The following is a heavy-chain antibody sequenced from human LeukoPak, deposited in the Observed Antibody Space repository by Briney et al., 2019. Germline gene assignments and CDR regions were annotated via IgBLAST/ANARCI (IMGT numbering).Heavy chain of an antibody. D-gene: IGHD6-13*01. J-gene: IGHJ6*03. CDR1: GFTFSSYS. CDR3: ARGAQHLVDLYYYYYYMDV. CDR2: ISSSSTTI. V-gene: IGHV3-48*02. Sequence: GGSLRLSCAASGFTFSSYSMNWVRRAPGKGLEWVSYISSSSTTIYYADSVKGRFTISRDNAKNSLYLQINSLRDEDTAVYYCARGAQHLVDLYYYYYYMDVWGKGTTVTVSS.